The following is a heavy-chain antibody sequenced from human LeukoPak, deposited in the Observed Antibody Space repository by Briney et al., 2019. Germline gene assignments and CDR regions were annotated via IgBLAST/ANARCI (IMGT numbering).Heavy chain of an antibody. D-gene: IGHD2-2*02. CDR2: IYPGDSHT. CDR3: ARGPYAYTSSATLGSYNWFDP. J-gene: IGHJ5*02. V-gene: IGHV5-51*01. Sequence: RGESLKISCKGSGYSFPNYWIGWVRQMPGKGLEWMGIIYPGDSHTRYSPSFQDQVTISVDKSISTAYLQWSSLKASGTAMYYCARGPYAYTSSATLGSYNWFDPWGQGSLVTVSS. CDR1: GYSFPNYW.